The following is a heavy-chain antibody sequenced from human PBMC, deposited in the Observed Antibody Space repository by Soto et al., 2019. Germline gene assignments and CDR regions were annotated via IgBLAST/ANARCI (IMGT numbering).Heavy chain of an antibody. CDR2: IYHSGNT. V-gene: IGHV4-30-2*01. CDR1: GGSISSFCYS. Sequence: SETLXLTWAVSGGSISSFCYSWSWIRQPPGEGLEWIGYIYHSGNTYYNPSLKSRVTISVDRSKNQFSLKLSSVTAADTAVYYCARIHSPWGQGTLVTVSS. J-gene: IGHJ5*02. CDR3: ARIHSP.